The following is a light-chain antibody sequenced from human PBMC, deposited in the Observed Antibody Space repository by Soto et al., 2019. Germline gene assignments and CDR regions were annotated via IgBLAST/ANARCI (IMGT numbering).Light chain of an antibody. V-gene: IGKV1-27*01. CDR3: QKHNNAPWT. CDR2: AAS. J-gene: IGKJ1*01. Sequence: DIQMTQSPSSLSASVGDRVTITCRASQGIGNYLAWYQQKSGQVPKLLIYAASTLQSGVPSRFSGSRSGTDFTLTISSLQAEDVATYYCQKHNNAPWTFGQGTKVEIK. CDR1: QGIGNY.